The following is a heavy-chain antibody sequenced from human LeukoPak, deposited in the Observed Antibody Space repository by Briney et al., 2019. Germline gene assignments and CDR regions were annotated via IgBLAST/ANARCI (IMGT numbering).Heavy chain of an antibody. D-gene: IGHD2-2*01. CDR3: ARDNIVVVPAASYYYYMDV. CDR2: ISAYNGNT. Sequence: ASVKVSCNASGYTFTSYGISWVRQAPGQGLEWMGWISAYNGNTNYAQKLQGRVTMTTDTSTSTAYMELRSLRSDETAVYYCARDNIVVVPAASYYYYMDVWGKGTTVTVSS. J-gene: IGHJ6*03. CDR1: GYTFTSYG. V-gene: IGHV1-18*01.